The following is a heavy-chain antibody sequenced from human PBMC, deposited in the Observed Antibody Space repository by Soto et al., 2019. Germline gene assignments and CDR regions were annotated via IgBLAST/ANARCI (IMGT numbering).Heavy chain of an antibody. V-gene: IGHV1-18*01. CDR1: GYTFTSYG. Sequence: ASVKVSCKASGYTFTSYGISWVRQAPGQGLEWMGWISAYNGNTNYAQKLQGRVTMTTDTSTSTAYMELRSLRSDDTAVYYCALKGEYCTSTCCYYGMDVWGQGTTVTVSS. J-gene: IGHJ6*02. CDR2: ISAYNGNT. D-gene: IGHD2-2*01. CDR3: ALKGEYCTSTCCYYGMDV.